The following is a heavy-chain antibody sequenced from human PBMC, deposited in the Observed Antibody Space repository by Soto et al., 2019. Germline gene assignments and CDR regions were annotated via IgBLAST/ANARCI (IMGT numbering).Heavy chain of an antibody. J-gene: IGHJ6*02. D-gene: IGHD6-6*01. CDR2: IIPIFGTA. CDR3: ARDHRYSSSSSYYDGMDV. V-gene: IGHV1-69*01. Sequence: QVQLVQSGAEVKKPGSSVTVSCKASGGTFSSYAISWVRQAPGQGLEWMGGIIPIFGTANYAQKFQGRVTSNAVESTSTAYLELSSLRSDDTAVYYCARDHRYSSSSSYYDGMDVWGQGTTVTVSS. CDR1: GGTFSSYA.